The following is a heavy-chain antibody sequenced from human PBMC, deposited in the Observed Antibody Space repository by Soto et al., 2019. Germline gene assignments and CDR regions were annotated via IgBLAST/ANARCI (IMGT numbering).Heavy chain of an antibody. V-gene: IGHV1-69*02. Sequence: SVKVSCKASGGTFSSYTISWVRQAPGQGLEWLGRIIPILGIANYAQKFQGRVTITADKSTSTAYMELSSLRAEDTAVYYCAKVAYYDFWTAYYSGGYFDYWGQGTLVTVSS. CDR3: AKVAYYDFWTAYYSGGYFDY. CDR2: IIPILGIA. D-gene: IGHD3-3*01. CDR1: GGTFSSYT. J-gene: IGHJ4*02.